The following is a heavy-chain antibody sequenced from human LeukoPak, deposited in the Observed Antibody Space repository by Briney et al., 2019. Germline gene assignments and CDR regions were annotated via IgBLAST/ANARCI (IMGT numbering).Heavy chain of an antibody. J-gene: IGHJ6*02. D-gene: IGHD5-12*01. CDR2: ISAYNGHT. Sequence: ASVEVSRKASGYSFTSYGISWVRQAPGQGLEWMGWISAYNGHTIYAQKFQGRVTMNTDTSTSTAYMELRSLRSDDTAVFYCARDIVATTGNSYYYYGMDGWGQGTTVIVSS. V-gene: IGHV1-18*01. CDR3: ARDIVATTGNSYYYYGMDG. CDR1: GYSFTSYG.